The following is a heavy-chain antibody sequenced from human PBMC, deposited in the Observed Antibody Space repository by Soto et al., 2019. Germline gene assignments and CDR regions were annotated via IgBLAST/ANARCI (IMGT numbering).Heavy chain of an antibody. V-gene: IGHV3-21*01. CDR1: GFTFSSYS. Sequence: GGSLRLSCAASGFTFSSYSMNWVRQAPGKGLEWVSSISSSSSYIYYADSVKGRFTISRDNAKNSLYLQMNSLRAEDTAVYYCARENALGPYFDYWGQGTLVTVSS. CDR2: ISSSSSYI. J-gene: IGHJ4*02. CDR3: ARENALGPYFDY. D-gene: IGHD1-1*01.